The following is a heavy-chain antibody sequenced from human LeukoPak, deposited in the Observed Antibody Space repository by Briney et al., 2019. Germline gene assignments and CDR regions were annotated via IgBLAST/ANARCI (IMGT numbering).Heavy chain of an antibody. CDR1: GFTFSSYE. CDR2: ISSSVSTI. Sequence: GGALRLSCAAPGFTFSSYEMNWVRQAPGEGLGWVSYISSSVSTIYYADSVKGRFTISRDNAKKSLYVQMNSLRAEDTAVYYCAREGRSGYDLTGYYGMDVWGKGTTVTVSS. J-gene: IGHJ6*04. D-gene: IGHD5-12*01. CDR3: AREGRSGYDLTGYYGMDV. V-gene: IGHV3-48*03.